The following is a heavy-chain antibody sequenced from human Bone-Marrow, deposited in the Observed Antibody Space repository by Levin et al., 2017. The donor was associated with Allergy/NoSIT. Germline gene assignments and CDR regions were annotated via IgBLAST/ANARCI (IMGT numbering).Heavy chain of an antibody. V-gene: IGHV3-48*02. Sequence: GGSLRLSCAASGLTFRHYTMNWVRQAPGKGLEWVSCITSSGDGTYYADSVKGRFTISRDNAKNSLYLQLNRLRDEDTAMYYCARDPARGYYDSSGYSGDHWGQGTLVTVSS. CDR2: ITSSGDGT. CDR1: GLTFRHYT. J-gene: IGHJ4*02. CDR3: ARDPARGYYDSSGYSGDH. D-gene: IGHD3-22*01.